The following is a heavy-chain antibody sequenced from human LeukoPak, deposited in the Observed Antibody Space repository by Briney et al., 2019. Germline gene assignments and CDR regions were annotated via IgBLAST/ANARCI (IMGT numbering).Heavy chain of an antibody. CDR3: TEGSSGPYDY. CDR2: IRSKTYGGTT. J-gene: IGHJ4*02. D-gene: IGHD3-22*01. CDR1: GFTFGDYA. Sequence: GGSLRLSCTASGFTFGDYAMSWVRQAPGKGLEWVGFIRSKTYGGTTEYAASVKGRFTNSRDDSKSIAYLQINSLKTDDKAVYYCTEGSSGPYDYWGQGTLVTVSS. V-gene: IGHV3-49*04.